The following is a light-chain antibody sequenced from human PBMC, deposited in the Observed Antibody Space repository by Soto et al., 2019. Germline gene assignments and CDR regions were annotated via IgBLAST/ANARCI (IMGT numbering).Light chain of an antibody. CDR1: QRVSSS. CDR2: AAS. J-gene: IGKJ2*01. Sequence: EIVMTQSPATLSVSPGERATLSCRASQRVSSSFSWFQQKPGQAPRLLIYAASARATGIAATLSGSGSGTEFTLTISSLQSEDFAVYYCLQHKSWPFTFGQGTKLEIK. CDR3: LQHKSWPFT. V-gene: IGKV3-15*01.